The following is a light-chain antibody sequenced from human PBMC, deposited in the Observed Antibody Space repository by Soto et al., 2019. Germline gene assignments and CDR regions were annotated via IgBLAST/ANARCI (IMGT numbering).Light chain of an antibody. J-gene: IGKJ2*01. V-gene: IGKV3-11*01. CDR1: QSVSSY. CDR3: QQRSNWPPPYT. Sequence: EIVLTQSPATVSLSPGERATLSCRASQSVSSYLAWYQQRPGQAPRLLIYDASTRATGIPARFSGSGSGTDFTLTISSLEPEDSAVYYCQQRSNWPPPYTFGQGTKLEIK. CDR2: DAS.